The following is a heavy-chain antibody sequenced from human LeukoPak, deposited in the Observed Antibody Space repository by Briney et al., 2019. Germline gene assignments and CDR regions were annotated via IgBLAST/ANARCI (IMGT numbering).Heavy chain of an antibody. V-gene: IGHV3-30*18. J-gene: IGHJ4*02. CDR2: ISYDGSNK. D-gene: IGHD2-2*01. Sequence: GRSLRLSCAASGFTFSSYGMHWVRQAPGKGLEWVAVISYDGSNKYYADSVKGRFTISRDNSKNTLYLQMNSLRAEDTAVYYCAKAMTYPYYFDYWGQGTLVTVSS. CDR3: AKAMTYPYYFDY. CDR1: GFTFSSYG.